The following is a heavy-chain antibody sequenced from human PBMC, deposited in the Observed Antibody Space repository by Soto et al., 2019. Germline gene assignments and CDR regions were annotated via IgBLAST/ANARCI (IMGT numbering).Heavy chain of an antibody. CDR2: ISYDGNTK. D-gene: IGHD5-12*01. J-gene: IGHJ4*02. Sequence: QVQLVESGGGVVQPGRSLRLSCAASGFIFSGYAMHWVRQAPGKGLEWVAVISYDGNTKYYADSVKGRFTVSRDNSKNTLYVQMNNLSAVATAMYYCAKETSVYDIDYWGQGTLVTVSS. V-gene: IGHV3-30-3*01. CDR3: AKETSVYDIDY. CDR1: GFIFSGYA.